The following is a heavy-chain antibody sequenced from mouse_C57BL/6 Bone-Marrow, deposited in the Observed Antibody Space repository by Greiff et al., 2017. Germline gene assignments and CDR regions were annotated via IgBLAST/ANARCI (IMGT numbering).Heavy chain of an antibody. V-gene: IGHV1-81*01. CDR2: IYPRSGNT. D-gene: IGHD2-4*01. CDR1: GYTFTSYG. CDR3: ARGGYDYDGFAY. J-gene: IGHJ3*01. Sequence: QLQQSGAELARPGASVKLSCKASGYTFTSYGISWVKQRTGQGLEWIGEIYPRSGNTYYNEKFKGKATLTADKSSSTAYMELRSLTSEDSAVYFCARGGYDYDGFAYWGQGTLVTVSA.